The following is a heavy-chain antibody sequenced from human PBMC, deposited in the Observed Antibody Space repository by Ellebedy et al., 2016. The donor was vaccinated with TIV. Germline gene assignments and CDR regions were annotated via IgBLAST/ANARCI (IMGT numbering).Heavy chain of an antibody. Sequence: SETLSLXXAVSGGSISSGGHYWGWIRQPPGKGLEWIGSIYYSGSTYYNPSLKSRVTISVDTSKNQFSLKLSSVTAADTAVYYCALNTGLGGWGVGNAFDIWGQGTMVTVSS. CDR3: ALNTGLGGWGVGNAFDI. J-gene: IGHJ3*02. CDR2: IYYSGST. D-gene: IGHD1-26*01. V-gene: IGHV4-39*01. CDR1: GGSISSGGHY.